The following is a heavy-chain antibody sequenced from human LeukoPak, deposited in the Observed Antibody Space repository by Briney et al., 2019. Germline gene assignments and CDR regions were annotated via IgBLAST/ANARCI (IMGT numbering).Heavy chain of an antibody. CDR1: GGSISSYY. J-gene: IGHJ4*02. V-gene: IGHV4-59*01. CDR2: IYYSGST. Sequence: SETLSLTCTVSGGSISSYYWSWIRQPPGKGLEWIGYIYYSGSTNYNPSLKSRVTISVDTSKNQFSLKLSSVTAADTAVYYCARGIAAAGTPDYWGQGTLATVSS. CDR3: ARGIAAAGTPDY. D-gene: IGHD6-13*01.